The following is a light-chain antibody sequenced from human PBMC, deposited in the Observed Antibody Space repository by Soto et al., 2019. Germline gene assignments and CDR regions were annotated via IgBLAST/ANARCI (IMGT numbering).Light chain of an antibody. J-gene: IGKJ1*01. CDR2: GAS. CDR3: QQYNTWPRP. Sequence: EILMTHSPATLSVSPLERATLSCRASQSVSSNLSWYQQKPGQAPRLLIYGASTRATGIPARFSGSGSGTEFTLTISSLQSEDFAVYYCQQYNTWPRPFGQGTKVDIK. V-gene: IGKV3-15*01. CDR1: QSVSSN.